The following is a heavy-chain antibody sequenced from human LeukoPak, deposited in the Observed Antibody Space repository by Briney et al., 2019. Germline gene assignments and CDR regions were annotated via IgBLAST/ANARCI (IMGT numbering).Heavy chain of an antibody. D-gene: IGHD2-15*01. CDR2: IKSKTDGGTT. Sequence: GGSLRLSCAASGLTFSYTWMTWVRQAPGEGLEWVGRIKSKTDGGTTDYAAPVKGRFTISRDDSKNTLYLQMNSLKTEDTAVYYCTSCTGGSCYVSVYWGQGTLVTVSA. J-gene: IGHJ4*02. V-gene: IGHV3-15*01. CDR1: GLTFSYTW. CDR3: TSCTGGSCYVSVY.